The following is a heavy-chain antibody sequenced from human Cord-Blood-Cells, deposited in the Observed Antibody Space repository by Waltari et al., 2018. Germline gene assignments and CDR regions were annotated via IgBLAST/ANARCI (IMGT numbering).Heavy chain of an antibody. J-gene: IGHJ2*01. CDR3: ARSSNSYWYFDL. D-gene: IGHD6-6*01. V-gene: IGHV4-34*01. Sequence: QVQLQQWGAGLLKPSETLSLTCAVYGGSFSGYYWSWIRQPPGKGLEWIGEINHSGSTNYNPSLKSRVTISVDTSKNQFSLKLSSVTAADTAVYYCARSSNSYWYFDLWGRGTLVTVSS. CDR1: GGSFSGYY. CDR2: INHSGST.